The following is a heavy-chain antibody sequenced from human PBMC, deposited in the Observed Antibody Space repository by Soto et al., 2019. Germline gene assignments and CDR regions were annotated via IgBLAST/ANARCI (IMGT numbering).Heavy chain of an antibody. Sequence: GGSLRLSCSASGFTISGYAMSWVRQAPGKGLEWVSMIRNSGGDTYYAESVKGRFTISRDNSKNMVLLQMNSLRAEDTAVYYCVSDRGYGHASVPYSWGQGTLVTVSS. CDR1: GFTISGYA. D-gene: IGHD5-18*01. CDR3: VSDRGYGHASVPYS. V-gene: IGHV3-23*01. CDR2: IRNSGGDT. J-gene: IGHJ4*02.